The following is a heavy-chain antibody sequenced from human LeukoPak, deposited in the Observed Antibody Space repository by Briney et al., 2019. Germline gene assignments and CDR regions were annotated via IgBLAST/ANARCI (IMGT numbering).Heavy chain of an antibody. CDR3: ARFPGDYDFWSGYYFDY. J-gene: IGHJ4*02. CDR1: GFTFSSYA. D-gene: IGHD3-3*01. CDR2: ISYDGSNK. V-gene: IGHV3-30*01. Sequence: GGSLRLSCAASGFTFSSYAMHCVRQAPGKGLEWVAVISYDGSNKYYADSVKGRFTISRDNSKNTLYLQMNSLRAEDTAVYYCARFPGDYDFWSGYYFDYWGQGTLVTVSS.